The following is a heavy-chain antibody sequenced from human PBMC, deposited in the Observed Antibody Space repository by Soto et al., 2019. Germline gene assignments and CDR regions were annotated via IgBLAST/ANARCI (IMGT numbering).Heavy chain of an antibody. V-gene: IGHV1-3*01. CDR1: GYTFTSYA. D-gene: IGHD3-9*01. J-gene: IGHJ4*02. Sequence: GASVKVSCKASGYTFTSYAMHWVRQAPGQRLEWMGWINAGNGNTKYSQKFQGRVTITRDTSASTAYMELSSLRSEDTAVYYCARDIPYYDILDYRGQGTLVTVSS. CDR2: INAGNGNT. CDR3: ARDIPYYDILDY.